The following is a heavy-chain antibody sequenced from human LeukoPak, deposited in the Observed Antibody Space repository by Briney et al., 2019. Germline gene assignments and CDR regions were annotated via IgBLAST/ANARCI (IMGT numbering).Heavy chain of an antibody. D-gene: IGHD3-10*01. J-gene: IGHJ4*02. CDR1: GPPFRNAW. CDR2: IKSKTDGGTT. V-gene: IGHV3-15*01. CDR3: TTDPSYFY. Sequence: GGPLGPSCPPPGPPFRNAWMTGAGKAPGKGREWVGRIKSKTDGGTTDYAAPVKGRFTISRDDSKNTLYLQMNSLKTEDTAVYYCTTDPSYFYWGQGTLVTVSS.